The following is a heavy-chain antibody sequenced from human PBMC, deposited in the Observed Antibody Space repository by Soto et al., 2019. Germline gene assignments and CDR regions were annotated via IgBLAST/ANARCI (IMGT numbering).Heavy chain of an antibody. CDR1: GGTFSSYT. Sequence: QVQLVQSGAEVKKPGSSVKVSCKASGGTFSSYTISWVRQAPGQGLEWMGRIIPFLGIANYAQKLQGRVTITADKSTSTAYLELSSLRSEDTAVYYCARGLGYCSGGSCFDYWGQGTLVTVSS. J-gene: IGHJ4*02. CDR2: IIPFLGIA. CDR3: ARGLGYCSGGSCFDY. D-gene: IGHD2-15*01. V-gene: IGHV1-69*02.